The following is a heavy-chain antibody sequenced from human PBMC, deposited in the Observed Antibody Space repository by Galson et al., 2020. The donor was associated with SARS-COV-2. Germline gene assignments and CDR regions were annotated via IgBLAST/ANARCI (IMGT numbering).Heavy chain of an antibody. Sequence: GGSLRLSCAASGFTFSSYGMHWVRQAPGKGLEWVAVIWYDGTDKHYADSVRGRFTISRDNSKDTLYLQMNSLRAEDTAVYYCARSFGSTWYPIDYWGQGTLVAVSA. J-gene: IGHJ4*02. CDR3: ARSFGSTWYPIDY. CDR1: GFTFSSYG. V-gene: IGHV3-33*01. D-gene: IGHD6-13*01. CDR2: IWYDGTDK.